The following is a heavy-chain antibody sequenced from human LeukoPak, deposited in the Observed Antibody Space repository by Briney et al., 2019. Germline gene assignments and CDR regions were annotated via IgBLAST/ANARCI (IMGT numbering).Heavy chain of an antibody. J-gene: IGHJ5*02. D-gene: IGHD3-9*01. Sequence: PGGSLRPSCAASGFTFSSYSMNWVRQAPGKGLEWVSSISSSSSYIYYADSVKGRFTISRDNAKNSLYLQMNSLRAEDTAVYYCARVGLRYFDLLNWFDPWGQGTLVTVSS. CDR3: ARVGLRYFDLLNWFDP. CDR1: GFTFSSYS. CDR2: ISSSSSYI. V-gene: IGHV3-21*01.